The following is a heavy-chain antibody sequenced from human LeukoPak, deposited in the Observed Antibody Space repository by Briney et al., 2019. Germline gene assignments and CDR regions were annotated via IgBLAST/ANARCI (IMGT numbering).Heavy chain of an antibody. J-gene: IGHJ4*02. CDR2: IYTSGST. Sequence: SETLSLTCTVSGGSISSGSYYWSWIRQPAGKGLEWIGRIYTSGSTNYNPSLKSRVTISVDTSKNQFSLKLSSVTAADTAVYYCARMTDIVVVPAAHDLFDYWGQGTLVTVSS. V-gene: IGHV4-61*02. CDR1: GGSISSGSYY. CDR3: ARMTDIVVVPAAHDLFDY. D-gene: IGHD2-2*01.